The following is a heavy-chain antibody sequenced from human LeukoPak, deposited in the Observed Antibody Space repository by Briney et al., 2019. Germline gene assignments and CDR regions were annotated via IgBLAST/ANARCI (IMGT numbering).Heavy chain of an antibody. CDR3: CYNDY. CDR2: INHSGST. J-gene: IGHJ4*02. V-gene: IGHV4-39*07. D-gene: IGHD2-2*02. CDR1: GGSISSKTHF. Sequence: KPSETLSLTCTVSGGSISSKTHFWGWIRQPPGKGLEWIGEINHSGSTNYNPSLKSRVTISVDTSKNQFSLKLSSVTAADTAVYYCCYNDYWGQGTLVTVSS.